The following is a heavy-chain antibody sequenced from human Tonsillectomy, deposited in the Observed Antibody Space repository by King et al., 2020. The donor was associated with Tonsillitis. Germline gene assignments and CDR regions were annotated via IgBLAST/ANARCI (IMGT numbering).Heavy chain of an antibody. CDR3: ARDQTYYYDSSAYQPLDC. CDR1: GFSFSSYC. CDR2: IKQDGSEK. D-gene: IGHD3-22*01. J-gene: IGHJ4*02. Sequence: VQLVEFGGGLVQPGGSLRLSCAASGFSFSSYCMSWVRQAPGKGLEWVANIKQDGSEKNYADSVKGRFTISRDNAENSLYLQMNSLRAEDTAVYYCARDQTYYYDSSAYQPLDCWGQGTLVTVSS. V-gene: IGHV3-7*03.